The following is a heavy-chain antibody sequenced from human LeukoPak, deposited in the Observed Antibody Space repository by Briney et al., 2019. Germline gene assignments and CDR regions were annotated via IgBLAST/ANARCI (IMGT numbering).Heavy chain of an antibody. J-gene: IGHJ6*03. CDR3: ARDTPHNWNDVGDYYYMDV. Sequence: SVKVSCKASGGTFSSYAISWVRQAPGQGLEWMGGIIPIFGTANYAQKFQGRVTITTDESTSTAYMELSSLRSEDTAVYYCARDTPHNWNDVGDYYYMDVWGKGTTVTVSS. V-gene: IGHV1-69*05. CDR1: GGTFSSYA. D-gene: IGHD1-20*01. CDR2: IIPIFGTA.